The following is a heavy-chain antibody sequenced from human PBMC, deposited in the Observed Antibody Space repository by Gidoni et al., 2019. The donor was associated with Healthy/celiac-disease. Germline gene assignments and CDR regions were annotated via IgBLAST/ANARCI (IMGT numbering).Heavy chain of an antibody. CDR3: ANRGGNGYSAFPDY. V-gene: IGHV3-23*01. Sequence: PGKGLEWVSAISGSGGSTYYADSVKGRFTISNHNSKNTLYLQMKRLRAEDTAVYYCANRGGNGYSAFPDYWGQGTLVTVSS. CDR2: ISGSGGST. J-gene: IGHJ4*02. D-gene: IGHD5-18*01.